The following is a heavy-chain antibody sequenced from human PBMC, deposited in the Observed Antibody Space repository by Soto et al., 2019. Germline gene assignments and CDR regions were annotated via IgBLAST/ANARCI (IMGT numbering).Heavy chain of an antibody. J-gene: IGHJ4*02. D-gene: IGHD3-9*01. CDR1: GFTFTSYA. CDR2: IFGIGGST. CDR3: AKDSSLTQIFDY. V-gene: IGHV3-23*01. Sequence: GGSLRLSCAASGFTFTSYAMNWVRLAPGKGLEWVSAIFGIGGSTYYADSVKGRFTISRDNSKNTLYLQMNSLRAEDTAVYYCAKDSSLTQIFDYWGQGTLVTVSS.